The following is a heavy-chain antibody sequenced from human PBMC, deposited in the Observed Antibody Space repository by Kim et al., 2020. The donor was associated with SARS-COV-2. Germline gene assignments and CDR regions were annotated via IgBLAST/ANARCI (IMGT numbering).Heavy chain of an antibody. D-gene: IGHD5-12*01. CDR3: ASDVDPLYYYYGMDV. Sequence: GGSLRLSCAASGFTFSSYSMNWVRQAPGKGLEWVSYISSSSSTIYYADSVKGRFTISRDNAKNSLYLQMNSLRDEDTAVYYCASDVDPLYYYYGMDVWGQGTTVTVSS. V-gene: IGHV3-48*02. CDR1: GFTFSSYS. CDR2: ISSSSSTI. J-gene: IGHJ6*02.